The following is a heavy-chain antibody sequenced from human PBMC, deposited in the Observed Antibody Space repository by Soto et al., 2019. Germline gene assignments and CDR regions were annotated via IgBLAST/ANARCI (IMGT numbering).Heavy chain of an antibody. J-gene: IGHJ5*02. D-gene: IGHD2-21*02. CDR3: AKDAISGDGIWLMDS. CDR1: GFTFRNFA. CDR2: LLRSGSTT. Sequence: EVQLLESGGGLVQPGGSLRLSCAASGFTFRNFAMTWARQAPGKGLEWVAGLLRSGSTTYYADSVKGRFTISSDISANSLYLQMDSLRAEDTAVYYCAKDAISGDGIWLMDSWGQGTVVTVSS. V-gene: IGHV3-23*01.